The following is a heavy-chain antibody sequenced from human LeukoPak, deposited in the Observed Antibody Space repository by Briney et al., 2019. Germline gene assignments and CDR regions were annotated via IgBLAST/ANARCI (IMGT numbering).Heavy chain of an antibody. CDR1: GGSFSGYY. CDR3: ARSGSGYLMALYYYYGMDV. CDR2: INHSGST. D-gene: IGHD3-3*01. Sequence: SETLSLTCAVYGGSFSGYYWSWIRQPPGKGLEGIGEINHSGSTNYNPSLKSRVTISVDTSKNQFSLKLSSVTAADTAVYYCARSGSGYLMALYYYYGMDVWGQGTTVTVSS. J-gene: IGHJ6*02. V-gene: IGHV4-34*01.